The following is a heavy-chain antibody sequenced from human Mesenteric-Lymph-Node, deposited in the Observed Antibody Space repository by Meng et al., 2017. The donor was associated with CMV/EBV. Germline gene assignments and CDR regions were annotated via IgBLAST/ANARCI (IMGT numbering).Heavy chain of an antibody. CDR2: ISYDGSNN. CDR1: GFTFSSYP. J-gene: IGHJ3*01. Sequence: LSLTCAASGFTFSSYPMHWVRQTPGKGLEWVAIISYDGSNNYFADSVKGRFTISRDNSQKTLYLQMNSLRSEDTAVYYCARSYDFWSGSLDGAFDVWGQGTMVTVSS. V-gene: IGHV3-30-3*01. D-gene: IGHD3-3*01. CDR3: ARSYDFWSGSLDGAFDV.